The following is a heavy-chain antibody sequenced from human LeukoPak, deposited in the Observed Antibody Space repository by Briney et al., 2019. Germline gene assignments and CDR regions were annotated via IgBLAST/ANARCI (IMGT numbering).Heavy chain of an antibody. Sequence: ASVEVSFKVSGYTLTELSMHWVRQAPGKGLEWMGGFDPEDGETIYAQKFQGRVTMTEDTSTGTAYMELSSLRSEDTAVYYCATGAIAAAGTNDFGDYWGQGTLVTVSS. J-gene: IGHJ4*02. CDR1: GYTLTELS. CDR2: FDPEDGET. CDR3: ATGAIAAAGTNDFGDY. D-gene: IGHD6-13*01. V-gene: IGHV1-24*01.